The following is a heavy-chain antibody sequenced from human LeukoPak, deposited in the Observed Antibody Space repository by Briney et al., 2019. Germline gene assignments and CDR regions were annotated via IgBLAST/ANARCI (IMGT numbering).Heavy chain of an antibody. CDR2: ISYDGSNK. V-gene: IGHV3-30*03. J-gene: IGHJ3*02. Sequence: PGGALRLSCAASGFTFSSYDMHWVRQAPGKGLEWVAVISYDGSNKYYADSVKGRFTISRDNSKNTLYLQMNSLRAEDTAVYYCARPSISSSGAFDIWGQGTMVTVSS. D-gene: IGHD6-6*01. CDR1: GFTFSSYD. CDR3: ARPSISSSGAFDI.